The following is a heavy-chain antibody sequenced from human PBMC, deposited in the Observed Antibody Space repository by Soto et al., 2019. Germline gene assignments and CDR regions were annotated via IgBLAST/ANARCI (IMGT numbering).Heavy chain of an antibody. CDR1: GFTFSSYS. CDR3: ARDDCIPFNRLGCSNDY. Sequence: PGGSLRLSCAASGFTFSSYSMNWVRQAPGKGLEWVSSISSSSSYIYYADSVKGRFTISRDNAKNSLYLQMNSLRAEDTAVYYCARDDCIPFNRLGCSNDYWGQGTLVTVSS. CDR2: ISSSSSYI. D-gene: IGHD2-21*02. J-gene: IGHJ4*02. V-gene: IGHV3-21*01.